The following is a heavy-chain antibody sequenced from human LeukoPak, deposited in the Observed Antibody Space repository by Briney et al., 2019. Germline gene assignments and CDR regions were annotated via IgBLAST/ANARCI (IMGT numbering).Heavy chain of an antibody. V-gene: IGHV3-7*01. D-gene: IGHD1-1*01. CDR1: GFTFSSYW. Sequence: PGGSLRLSCAASGFTFSSYWMSWVRQAPGKGLEWVANIKQDGREKYYVDSVKGRFTISRDNAKNSLYLQMNSLRAEDTAVYYCARSGRKDFPHAFDIWGQGTMVTVSS. CDR2: IKQDGREK. CDR3: ARSGRKDFPHAFDI. J-gene: IGHJ3*02.